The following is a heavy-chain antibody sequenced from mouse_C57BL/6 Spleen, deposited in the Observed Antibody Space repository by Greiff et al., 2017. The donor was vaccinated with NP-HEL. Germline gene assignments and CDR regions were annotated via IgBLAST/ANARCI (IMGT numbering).Heavy chain of an antibody. Sequence: VQLQQPGAELVMPGASVKLSCKASGYTFTSYWMHWVKQRPGQGLEWTGEIDPSDSYTNYNQKFKGKSTLTVDKSSSTAYMQLSSLTSEDSAVYYCARDSNYLDYWGQGTTLTVSS. D-gene: IGHD2-5*01. V-gene: IGHV1-69*01. CDR3: ARDSNYLDY. CDR2: IDPSDSYT. CDR1: GYTFTSYW. J-gene: IGHJ2*01.